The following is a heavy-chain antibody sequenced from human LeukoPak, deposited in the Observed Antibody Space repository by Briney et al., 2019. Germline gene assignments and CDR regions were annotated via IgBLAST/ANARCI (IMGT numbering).Heavy chain of an antibody. Sequence: GGSLRLSCAASGFPFSGYAMSWVRQAPGKGLEWVSPISGSGGSTYYADSVKGRFTISRDNSKNTLYLQMNSLRAEDTAVYYCARHGSITMVRGRLRYYYMDVWGKGTTVTISS. V-gene: IGHV3-23*01. CDR2: ISGSGGST. D-gene: IGHD3-10*01. CDR1: GFPFSGYA. J-gene: IGHJ6*03. CDR3: ARHGSITMVRGRLRYYYMDV.